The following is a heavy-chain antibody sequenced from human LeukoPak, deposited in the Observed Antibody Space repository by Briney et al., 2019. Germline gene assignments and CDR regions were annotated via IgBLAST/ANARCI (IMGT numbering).Heavy chain of an antibody. D-gene: IGHD6-19*01. CDR1: GFTFSSYW. Sequence: GGSLRLSCAASGFTFSSYWMSWVRQAPGKGLEWVANIQQDGSEKYYVDSVKGRFTISRDNAKNSLYLQMNSLRAEDTAVYYCARRSGIAVAGAFDYWGQGTLVTVSS. CDR2: IQQDGSEK. CDR3: ARRSGIAVAGAFDY. V-gene: IGHV3-7*01. J-gene: IGHJ4*02.